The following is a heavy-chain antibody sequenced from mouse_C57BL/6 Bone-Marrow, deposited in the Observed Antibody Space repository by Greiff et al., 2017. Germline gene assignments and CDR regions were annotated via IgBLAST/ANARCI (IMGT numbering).Heavy chain of an antibody. J-gene: IGHJ4*01. CDR3: TVITTVYYYAMDY. Sequence: EVKLMESGGGLVQPGGSMKLSCVASGFTFSNYWMNWVRQSPEKGLEWVAQIRLKSDNYATHSAESVKGRFTISRDDSKSSVYLQMNNLRAEDTGIYYCTVITTVYYYAMDYWGQGTSVTVSS. V-gene: IGHV6-3*01. CDR1: GFTFSNYW. D-gene: IGHD2-4*01. CDR2: IRLKSDNYAT.